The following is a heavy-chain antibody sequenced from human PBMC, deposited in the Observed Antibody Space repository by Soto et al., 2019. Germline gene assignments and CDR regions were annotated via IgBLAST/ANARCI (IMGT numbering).Heavy chain of an antibody. Sequence: GGSLRLSCAACGFTFSSYAMSWVRQAPGKGLEWVSSISGSGGGTYYADSVKGRFTFSRDNSKNTLYLQMNSLRAEDTAVYYCAKFGMATTKRSPPYYIDYWGQGALVTSPQ. CDR3: AKFGMATTKRSPPYYIDY. J-gene: IGHJ4*02. V-gene: IGHV3-23*01. CDR2: ISGSGGGT. D-gene: IGHD1-1*01. CDR1: GFTFSSYA.